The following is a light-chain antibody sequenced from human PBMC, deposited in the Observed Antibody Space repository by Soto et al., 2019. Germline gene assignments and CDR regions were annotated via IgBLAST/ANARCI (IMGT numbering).Light chain of an antibody. CDR1: QSVSSSY. J-gene: IGKJ1*01. Sequence: EIVLTQSPGTLSLSPGERATLSCRASQSVSSSYLAWYQQKPGQAPRLLIYGASSRATGIPDRFSGSGSGTEFTLTISSLQSEDFAVYYCQQYNNWPSWTFGQGTKMEIK. V-gene: IGKV3-20*01. CDR3: QQYNNWPSWT. CDR2: GAS.